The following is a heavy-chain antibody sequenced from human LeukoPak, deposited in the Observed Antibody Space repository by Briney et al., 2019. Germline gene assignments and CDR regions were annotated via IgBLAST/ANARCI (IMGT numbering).Heavy chain of an antibody. J-gene: IGHJ4*02. CDR3: ARDSDWAFDY. V-gene: IGHV3-48*01. CDR1: GFTFNTYN. D-gene: IGHD3-9*01. Sequence: GGSLRLSCAASGFTFNTYNMNWVRQAPGKGLEWLSYVKSGNYDIQYADSVTGRFTVSRDSATNSLYLQMNDLKAEDTAVYYCARDSDWAFDYWGQGSLVTVSS. CDR2: VKSGNYDI.